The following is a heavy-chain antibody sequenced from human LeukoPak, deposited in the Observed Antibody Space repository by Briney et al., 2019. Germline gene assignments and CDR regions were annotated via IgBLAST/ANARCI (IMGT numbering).Heavy chain of an antibody. Sequence: GRSLRLSCAASGFTFDDYAMHWVRQVPGKGLEWVSSIGWNSGRIGYADSVKGRFTISRDNAKNSLYLQMNSLRAEDTALYYCAREYGSGSMLDYWGQGTLVTVSS. D-gene: IGHD3-10*01. CDR3: AREYGSGSMLDY. V-gene: IGHV3-9*01. CDR1: GFTFDDYA. J-gene: IGHJ4*02. CDR2: IGWNSGRI.